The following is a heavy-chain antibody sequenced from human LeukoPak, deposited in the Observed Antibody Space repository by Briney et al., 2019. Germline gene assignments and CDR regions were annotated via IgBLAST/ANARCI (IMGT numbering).Heavy chain of an antibody. CDR1: GFTFSAYS. CDR2: ISTSSSYI. J-gene: IGHJ3*01. D-gene: IGHD5-24*01. Sequence: GGSLRLSCAASGFTFSAYSMNWVRQAPGKGLEWVSSISTSSSYIYYADSVKGRFTVSRDNAKNSLFLQMNSLRAEDTALYYCARDREMGTIGNGFDVWGQGTIVSVSS. V-gene: IGHV3-21*01. CDR3: ARDREMGTIGNGFDV.